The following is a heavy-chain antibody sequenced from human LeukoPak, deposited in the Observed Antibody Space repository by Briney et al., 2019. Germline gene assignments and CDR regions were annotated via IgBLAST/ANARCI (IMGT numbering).Heavy chain of an antibody. CDR2: IYYSGSN. CDR1: VGSISSYY. J-gene: IGHJ4*02. Sequence: PSETLSLTCTVSVGSISSYYWSWIRQPPGKGLEWIGYIYYSGSNNYNPSLKSRVTISVDTSKNQFSLKLSSVTAADTAVYYCAARGAAAGKSDYWGQGTLVTVSS. D-gene: IGHD6-13*01. CDR3: AARGAAAGKSDY. V-gene: IGHV4-59*01.